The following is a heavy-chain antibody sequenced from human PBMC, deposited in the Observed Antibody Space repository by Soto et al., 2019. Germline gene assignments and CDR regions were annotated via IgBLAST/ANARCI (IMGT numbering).Heavy chain of an antibody. D-gene: IGHD1-26*01. Sequence: EDQLVESGGGLVQPGGSLRLTCAVSGFSFRSDWMNWVRQAPGKGLEWVAHTNQDGSEKYYLDSVKGRFTIFRDNAKNSLYLQMNSVRVEDTAVYYCSGGVGDAIWGQGTLVTVSS. CDR1: GFSFRSDW. J-gene: IGHJ4*02. CDR3: SGGVGDAI. CDR2: TNQDGSEK. V-gene: IGHV3-7*04.